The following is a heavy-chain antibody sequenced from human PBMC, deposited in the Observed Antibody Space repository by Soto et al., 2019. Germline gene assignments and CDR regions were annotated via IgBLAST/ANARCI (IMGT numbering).Heavy chain of an antibody. Sequence: SVKVSCKASGGTFSSYAISWVRQAPGQGLEWMGGIIPIFGTANYAQKFQGRVTITADESTSTAYMELSSLRSEDTAVYYCARVDPRSHYYYYGMDVWGQGTTVTVSS. J-gene: IGHJ6*02. CDR1: GGTFSSYA. D-gene: IGHD2-2*03. V-gene: IGHV1-69*13. CDR2: IIPIFGTA. CDR3: ARVDPRSHYYYYGMDV.